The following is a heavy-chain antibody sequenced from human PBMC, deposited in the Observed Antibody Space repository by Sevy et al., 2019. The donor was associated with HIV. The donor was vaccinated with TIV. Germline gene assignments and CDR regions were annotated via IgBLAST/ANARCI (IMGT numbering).Heavy chain of an antibody. V-gene: IGHV3-53*01. CDR1: GFTVSSNY. J-gene: IGHJ6*02. CDR2: IYSGGST. Sequence: GGSLRLSCAASGFTVSSNYMSWVRQAPGKGLEWVSVIYSGGSTYYADSVEGRFTISRDNSKNTLYLQMNSLRAEDTAVYYCAGEGGRGRYYYYYGMDVWGQGTTVTVSS. CDR3: AGEGGRGRYYYYYGMDV.